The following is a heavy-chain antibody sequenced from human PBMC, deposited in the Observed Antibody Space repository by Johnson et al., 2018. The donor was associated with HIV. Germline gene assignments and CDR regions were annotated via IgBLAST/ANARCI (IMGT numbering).Heavy chain of an antibody. Sequence: VQLVESGGGLIQPGGSLRLSCAASGFTVSSNYMSWVRQAPGKGLEWVSAIGTAGDTYYPGSVKGRFIISRENAKNSLYLQMNSLRAGDTAVYYCARAQEGINYYDSSGYRMFGAFDIWGQGTMVTVSS. V-gene: IGHV3-13*01. CDR3: ARAQEGINYYDSSGYRMFGAFDI. CDR1: GFTVSSNY. CDR2: IGTAGDT. D-gene: IGHD3-22*01. J-gene: IGHJ3*02.